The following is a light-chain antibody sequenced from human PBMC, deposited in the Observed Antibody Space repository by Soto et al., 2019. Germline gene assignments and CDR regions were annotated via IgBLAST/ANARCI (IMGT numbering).Light chain of an antibody. J-gene: IGKJ1*01. CDR3: QQYYSYSRT. V-gene: IGKV1-5*01. CDR1: QTVSSW. CDR2: DVS. Sequence: DIQMTQSPSTLSASVGDRVTITCRASQTVSSWLAWYQQKPCKAPKLLIYDVSSFASGVPSRFSGSGSGPEFTLTISSLQPDDFATYYCQQYYSYSRTFGQGTKVEVK.